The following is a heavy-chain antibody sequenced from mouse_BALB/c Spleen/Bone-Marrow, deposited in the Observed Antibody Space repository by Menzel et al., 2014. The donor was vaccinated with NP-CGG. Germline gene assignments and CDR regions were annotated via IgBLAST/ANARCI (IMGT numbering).Heavy chain of an antibody. D-gene: IGHD1-2*01. CDR2: ISSGGSYT. V-gene: IGHV5-9*02. CDR3: ARLLRLRYFDY. J-gene: IGHJ2*01. Sequence: EVMLVESGGGLVKPGGSLKLSCAASGFAFSSYDMSWVRQTPEKGLEWVATISSGGSYTYYPDSVKGRFTISRDNARNTPYLQMSSLRSEDTALYYCARLLRLRYFDYWGQGTTLTVSS. CDR1: GFAFSSYD.